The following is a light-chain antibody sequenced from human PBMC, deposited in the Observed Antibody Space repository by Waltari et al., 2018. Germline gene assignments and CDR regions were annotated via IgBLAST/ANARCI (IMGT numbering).Light chain of an antibody. J-gene: IGLJ1*01. CDR1: SSDVVRYNL. CDR2: EGS. CDR3: CSYAGSSTLYV. Sequence: QSALTQPASVSGSPGQSITISCTGTSSDVVRYNLVPWYQQHPGKGPKLMIYEGSQRPSGVSNRFSVSKSGNTASLTISGLQADDEADYYCCSYAGSSTLYVFGTGTKVTVL. V-gene: IGLV2-23*01.